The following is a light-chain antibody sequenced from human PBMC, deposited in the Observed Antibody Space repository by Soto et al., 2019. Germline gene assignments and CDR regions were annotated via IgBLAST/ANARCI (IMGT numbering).Light chain of an antibody. CDR1: QSVSSN. CDR3: QQYGSSGT. J-gene: IGKJ1*01. Sequence: DTVLTQSPAPLSLSPGERATLSCRASQSVSSNLAWYQQKPGQAPRILIYGASNRATGIPDRFSGSGSGTDFTLTISRLEPEDFAVYYCQQYGSSGTFGQGTKVDI. CDR2: GAS. V-gene: IGKV3-20*01.